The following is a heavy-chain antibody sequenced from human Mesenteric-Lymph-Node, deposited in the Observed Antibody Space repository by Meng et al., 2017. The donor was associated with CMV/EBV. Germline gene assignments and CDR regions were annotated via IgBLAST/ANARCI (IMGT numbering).Heavy chain of an antibody. CDR2: ISSSGSTI. CDR3: ARRYDFWSGSYSAANWFDP. J-gene: IGHJ5*02. Sequence: GESLKISCAASGFTFSDYYMSWIRQAPGKGLEWVSYISSSGSTIYYADSVKGRFTISRDNAKNSLYLQMNSLRAEDTAVYYCARRYDFWSGSYSAANWFDPWGQGTLVTVSS. D-gene: IGHD3-3*01. V-gene: IGHV3-11*04. CDR1: GFTFSDYY.